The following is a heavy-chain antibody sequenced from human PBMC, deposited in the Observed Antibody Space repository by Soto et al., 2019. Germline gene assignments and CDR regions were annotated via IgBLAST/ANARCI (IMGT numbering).Heavy chain of an antibody. CDR3: ARDKITGLFAY. Sequence: QVQLQQWGAGLLKPSETLSLTCAVYGGSFSGYYWTWIRQPPGTGLEWIGEINHSGSTNYHPSLKSRVTISVDTSKNQFSLKLTSVTAADTAVYYCARDKITGLFAYWGQGTLVSVSS. J-gene: IGHJ4*02. D-gene: IGHD2-8*02. CDR2: INHSGST. CDR1: GGSFSGYY. V-gene: IGHV4-34*01.